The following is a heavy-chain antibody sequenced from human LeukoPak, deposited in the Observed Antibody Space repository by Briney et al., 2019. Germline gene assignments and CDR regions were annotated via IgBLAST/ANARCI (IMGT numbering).Heavy chain of an antibody. J-gene: IGHJ4*02. D-gene: IGHD2-15*01. CDR2: ISSNGGST. Sequence: GGSLRLSCAASGFTFSSYAMHWVRQAPGKGLEYVSAISSNGGSTYYANSVKGRFTISRDNSKNTLYLQMGSLRAEDMAVYYCARGIPGKGWDWGQGTLVTVSS. V-gene: IGHV3-64*01. CDR3: ARGIPGKGWD. CDR1: GFTFSSYA.